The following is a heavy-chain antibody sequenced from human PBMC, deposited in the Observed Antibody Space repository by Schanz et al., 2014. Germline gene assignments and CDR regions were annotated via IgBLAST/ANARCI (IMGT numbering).Heavy chain of an antibody. Sequence: QVQLVQSGAEVKKPGASVKVSCKASGHPFTAYYMHWVRQAPGQGLEWMRRINPNRGGTNYAENCQGRFTMTMETSTSTVYKELSRLTSDDPTLYYCARDGHSSIWDSYYFYGLDVWGQGTTVTVSS. CDR2: INPNRGGT. CDR3: ARDGHSSIWDSYYFYGLDV. V-gene: IGHV1-2*06. D-gene: IGHD6-13*01. CDR1: GHPFTAYY. J-gene: IGHJ6*02.